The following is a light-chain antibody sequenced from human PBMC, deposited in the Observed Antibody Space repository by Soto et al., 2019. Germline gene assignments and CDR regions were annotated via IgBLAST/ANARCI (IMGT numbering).Light chain of an antibody. Sequence: EILLTQSPATLSVSPGETATLSCRASQSVSSGLAWYQQKPGQAPRLLIYGASSRATGIPDRFSGSGSGTDFTLTISRLEPEDFAVYYCQQYGSSPLTFGGGTKVDI. CDR2: GAS. CDR1: QSVSSG. CDR3: QQYGSSPLT. V-gene: IGKV3-20*01. J-gene: IGKJ4*01.